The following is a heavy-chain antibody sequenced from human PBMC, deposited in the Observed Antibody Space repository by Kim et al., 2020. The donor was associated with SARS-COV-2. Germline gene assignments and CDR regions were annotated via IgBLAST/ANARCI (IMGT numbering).Heavy chain of an antibody. J-gene: IGHJ4*02. V-gene: IGHV3-9*01. Sequence: GGSLRLSCAASGFTFDDYAMHWVRQAPGKGLEWVSGISWNSGSIGYADSVKGRFTISRDNAKNSLYLQMNSLRAEDTALYYCAKAYCSSTSCYRDYWGQGTLVTVSS. CDR2: ISWNSGSI. CDR1: GFTFDDYA. D-gene: IGHD2-2*01. CDR3: AKAYCSSTSCYRDY.